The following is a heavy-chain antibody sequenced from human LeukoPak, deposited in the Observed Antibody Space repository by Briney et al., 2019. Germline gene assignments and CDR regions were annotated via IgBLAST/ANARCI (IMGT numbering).Heavy chain of an antibody. CDR2: IRQDGSEK. Sequence: PGGSLRLSCAASGFIFSSCWMTWVRQAPGQGLEWVANIRQDGSEKHYVDSVKGRFTISRDNSKNSLYLQMNSLRAEDTAVYYCVRAMDVWGQGTTVTVSS. CDR3: VRAMDV. CDR1: GFIFSSCW. V-gene: IGHV3-7*03. J-gene: IGHJ6*02.